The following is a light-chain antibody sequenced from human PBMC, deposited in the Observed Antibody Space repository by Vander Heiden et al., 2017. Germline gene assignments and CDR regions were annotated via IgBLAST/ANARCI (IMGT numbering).Light chain of an antibody. J-gene: IGLJ1*01. CDR3: SSYAGSYTYV. V-gene: IGLV2-23*02. CDR1: SSDVGAYNL. CDR2: EVT. Sequence: QSALTQPASVSGSPGQSITISCTGTSSDVGAYNLVSWFQQHPGKAPKLMIYEVTKRPSGVSNRFSASKSGNTASPTISGLQAEDEADYYCSSYAGSYTYVFGSGTKVTVL.